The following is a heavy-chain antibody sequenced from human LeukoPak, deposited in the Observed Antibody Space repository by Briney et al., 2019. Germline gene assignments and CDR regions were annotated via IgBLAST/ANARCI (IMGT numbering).Heavy chain of an antibody. V-gene: IGHV3-23*01. D-gene: IGHD3-10*01. CDR3: AKVSPDGSGIFRYYFDY. CDR1: GFTFSSYA. Sequence: PGGSLRLSCAASGFTFSSYAMSWVRQAPGKGLEWVSTISVSGGSTNYADSVKGRFTISRDNSKNTLYLQMNSLRAEDTAVYYCAKVSPDGSGIFRYYFDYWGQGTLVTVSS. J-gene: IGHJ4*02. CDR2: ISVSGGST.